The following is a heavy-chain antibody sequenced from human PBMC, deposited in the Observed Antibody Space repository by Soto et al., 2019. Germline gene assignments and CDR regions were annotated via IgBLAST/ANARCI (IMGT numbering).Heavy chain of an antibody. CDR3: AHLMITYGGVLADDAFDS. CDR1: GFSLSSQRTG. V-gene: IGHV2-5*02. D-gene: IGHD3-16*02. CDR2: IYWDADR. J-gene: IGHJ3*01. Sequence: QITLKESGPTLVKPTQDLTLTCTFSGFSLSSQRTGVAWIRQPPGGALEWLAVIYWDADRRYSPSLKNRLTITSATSKNLVVLMMTNMDPVDTATYYCAHLMITYGGVLADDAFDSWSQGTMVTVSS.